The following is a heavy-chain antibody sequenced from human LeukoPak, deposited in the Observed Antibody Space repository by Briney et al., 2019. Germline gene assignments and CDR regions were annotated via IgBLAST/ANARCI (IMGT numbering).Heavy chain of an antibody. V-gene: IGHV3-30*18. CDR3: AKDSPLYYYDSSGYF. CDR2: ISYDGSNK. CDR1: GFTFSSYG. Sequence: GGSLRLSCAASGFTFSSYGMHWVRQAPGKGLEWVAVISYDGSNKYYADSVKGRFTISRDNSKNTLYLQMNSLRAEDTAVYYCAKDSPLYYYDSSGYFWGQGTLVTVSS. D-gene: IGHD3-22*01. J-gene: IGHJ4*02.